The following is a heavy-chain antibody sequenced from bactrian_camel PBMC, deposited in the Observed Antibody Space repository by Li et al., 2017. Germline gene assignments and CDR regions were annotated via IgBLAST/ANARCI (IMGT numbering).Heavy chain of an antibody. D-gene: IGHD2*01. Sequence: SLRLSCAASGFSFRSYAMYWVRQAPGKGLEWVSGIFSSGSTYYADSVEGRFTISRDNAKNTLYLQLNSLKTEDTAMYYCTSPQNTGTYYMDYWGAGTQVTV. CDR2: IFSSGST. CDR1: GFSFRSYA. J-gene: IGHJ7*01. V-gene: IGHV3S10*01.